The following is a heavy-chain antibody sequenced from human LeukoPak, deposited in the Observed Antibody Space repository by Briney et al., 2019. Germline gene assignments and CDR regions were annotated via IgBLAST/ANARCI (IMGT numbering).Heavy chain of an antibody. CDR1: VFTFSSYC. CDR2: IIRIVGST. D-gene: IGHD3-22*01. CDR3: AKGGLTYYYDSSGYMTRYYYMDV. J-gene: IGHJ6*03. Sequence: PGWSLTLSCAACVFTFSSYCMSWVRQAPGKGLEWVSAIIRIVGSTYYADSVKRRSTISRDNSKNTLYLQMNSLRGEDTAVYYCAKGGLTYYYDSSGYMTRYYYMDVWGKGTTVTISS. V-gene: IGHV3-23*01.